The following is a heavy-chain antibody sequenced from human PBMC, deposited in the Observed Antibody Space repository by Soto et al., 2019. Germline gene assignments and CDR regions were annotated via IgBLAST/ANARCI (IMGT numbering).Heavy chain of an antibody. Sequence: SLRLSCAASGFTFSSYEMNWVRQAPGKGLEWVSYISSSGSTIYYADSVKGRFTISRDNAKNSLYLQMNSLRAEDTAVYYCARYGGYYRNYFDYWGQGTLVTVSS. V-gene: IGHV3-48*03. D-gene: IGHD3-22*01. CDR2: ISSSGSTI. CDR1: GFTFSSYE. CDR3: ARYGGYYRNYFDY. J-gene: IGHJ4*02.